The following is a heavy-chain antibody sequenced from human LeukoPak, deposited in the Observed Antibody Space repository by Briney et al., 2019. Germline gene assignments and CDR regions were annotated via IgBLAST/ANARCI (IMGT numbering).Heavy chain of an antibody. CDR2: IYYSGST. Sequence: ASETLSLTCTVSGGSISSYYWSWIRQPPGKGLEWIGYIYYSGSTTYNPTLKSRVTISVDTSKNQFSLKLSSVTAADTAVYYCARVSSYHNVPFDPWGQGTLVTVSS. J-gene: IGHJ5*02. D-gene: IGHD3-10*01. V-gene: IGHV4-59*01. CDR3: ARVSSYHNVPFDP. CDR1: GGSISSYY.